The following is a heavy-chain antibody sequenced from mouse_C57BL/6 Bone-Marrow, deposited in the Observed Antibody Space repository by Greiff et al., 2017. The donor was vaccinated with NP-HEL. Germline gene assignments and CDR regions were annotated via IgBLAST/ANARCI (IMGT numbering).Heavy chain of an antibody. Sequence: EVQLQQSVAELVRPGASVKLSCTASGFNIKNTYMHWVKQRPEQGLEWIGRIDPANGNTKYAPKFQGKATITADTSSNTAYLQLSSLTSEDTAIYYWASLRQLRLQSWFAYWGQGTLVTVSA. V-gene: IGHV14-3*01. D-gene: IGHD3-2*02. CDR1: GFNIKNTY. CDR3: ASLRQLRLQSWFAY. CDR2: IDPANGNT. J-gene: IGHJ3*01.